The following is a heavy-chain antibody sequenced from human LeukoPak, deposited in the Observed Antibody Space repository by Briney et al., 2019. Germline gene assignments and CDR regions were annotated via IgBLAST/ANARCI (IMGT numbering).Heavy chain of an antibody. CDR3: ARVSCTDSRCSSYYYLDV. D-gene: IGHD2-8*02. Sequence: SETLSLTCTVSGVSVTTYYWGWIRQPAGKGLEWIGRVHTSGGTNYNPSLKSRVTMSVDTSKNQFSLKLSSLTAADTALYYCARVSCTDSRCSSYYYLDVWGTGTTVTVSS. J-gene: IGHJ6*03. V-gene: IGHV4-4*07. CDR1: GVSVTTYY. CDR2: VHTSGGT.